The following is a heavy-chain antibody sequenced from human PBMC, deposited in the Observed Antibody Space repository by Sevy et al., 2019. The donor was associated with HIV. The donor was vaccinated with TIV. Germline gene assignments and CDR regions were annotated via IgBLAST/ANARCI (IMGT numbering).Heavy chain of an antibody. V-gene: IGHV3-15*07. D-gene: IGHD3-22*01. J-gene: IGHJ4*02. CDR3: TTDPYYDDSTGFQPYFDY. Sequence: GGSLRLSCAASGFTFSNAWLNWVRQAPGKGLEWVGRIKSKTDGGTTDYAAPVKGRFTISRDDSKNTLYLQINSLKTEDTAVYYCTTDPYYDDSTGFQPYFDYWGQGTLVTVSS. CDR2: IKSKTDGGTT. CDR1: GFTFSNAW.